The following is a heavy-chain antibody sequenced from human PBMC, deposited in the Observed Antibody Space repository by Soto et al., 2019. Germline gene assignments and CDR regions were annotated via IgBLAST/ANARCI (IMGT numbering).Heavy chain of an antibody. D-gene: IGHD6-13*01. CDR1: GFTFTSSA. V-gene: IGHV1-58*01. Sequence: SVKVSCKASGFTFTSSAVQWVRQARGQRLEWIGWIVVGSGNTNYAQKFQERVTITRDMSTSTAYMELSSLRSEDTAVYYCVATSIAAAGTAITFDYWGQGTLVTVAS. CDR2: IVVGSGNT. J-gene: IGHJ4*02. CDR3: VATSIAAAGTAITFDY.